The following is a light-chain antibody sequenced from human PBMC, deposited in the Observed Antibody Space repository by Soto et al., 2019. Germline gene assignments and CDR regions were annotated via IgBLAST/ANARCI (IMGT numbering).Light chain of an antibody. CDR3: AAWDDSLNGVV. V-gene: IGLV1-44*01. J-gene: IGLJ2*01. CDR1: SSNIGSNT. CDR2: NNN. Sequence: QAVVTQPPSASGTPGQRVTISCSGRSSNIGSNTVNWYQQLPGTAPKLLIYNNNQRPSGVPDRFSGSKSGTSASLAISGLQSEDEADYYCAAWDDSLNGVVFGGGTKLTVL.